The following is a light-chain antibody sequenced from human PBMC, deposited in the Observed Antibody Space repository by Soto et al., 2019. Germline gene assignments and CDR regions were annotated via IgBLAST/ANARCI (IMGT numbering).Light chain of an antibody. CDR1: SHDVGGYNY. V-gene: IGLV2-14*03. CDR2: DVS. CDR3: SSYSSSGSPVV. J-gene: IGLJ2*01. Sequence: QSVLTQPASVSGSPGQSITISCTGTSHDVGGYNYVSWYQQHPGKAPKLIISDVSNRPSGISNRFSGSKSGNTASLTISALQAEDETDYYCSSYSSSGSPVVFGGGTKLTVL.